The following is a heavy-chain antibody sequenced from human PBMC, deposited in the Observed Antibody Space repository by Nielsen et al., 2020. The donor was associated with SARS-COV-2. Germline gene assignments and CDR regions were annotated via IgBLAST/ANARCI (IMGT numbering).Heavy chain of an antibody. J-gene: IGHJ6*02. CDR3: ASSTTLWFGELLYPAYGMDV. CDR1: GYTFTSYA. V-gene: IGHV1-3*01. Sequence: ASVKVSCKASGYTFTSYAMHWVRQAPGQRLKWMGWINAGNGNTKYSQKFQGRVTITRDTSASTAYMELSSLRSEDTAVYYCASSTTLWFGELLYPAYGMDVWGQGTTVTVSS. D-gene: IGHD3-10*01. CDR2: INAGNGNT.